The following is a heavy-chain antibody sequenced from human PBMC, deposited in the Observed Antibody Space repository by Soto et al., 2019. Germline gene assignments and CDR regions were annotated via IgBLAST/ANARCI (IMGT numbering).Heavy chain of an antibody. J-gene: IGHJ4*02. Sequence: QVQLQESGPRLVRPSGTVSLTCAVSGASISNGDWWSWVRQPPGKGLEWIGEIHHTGSTNYNPSLKSRVTMSVVPSKNLFSLTLNSVTAADTAFYYCARDQGSHPGDWGQGTLVSVSS. V-gene: IGHV4-4*02. CDR1: GASISNGDW. CDR3: ARDQGSHPGD. CDR2: IHHTGST. D-gene: IGHD6-13*01.